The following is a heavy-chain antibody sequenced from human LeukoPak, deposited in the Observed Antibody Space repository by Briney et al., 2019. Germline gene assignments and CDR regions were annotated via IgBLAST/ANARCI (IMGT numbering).Heavy chain of an antibody. V-gene: IGHV1-18*01. CDR3: ARVQAVGRDYYDSSGYTSGDY. CDR2: ISAYNGNT. Sequence: ASVKVSCKASGYTFTSYGISWVRRAPGQGLEWMGWISAYNGNTNYAQKLQGRVTMTTDTSTSTAYMELRSLRSDDTAVYYCARVQAVGRDYYDSSGYTSGDYWGQGTLVTVSS. D-gene: IGHD3-22*01. CDR1: GYTFTSYG. J-gene: IGHJ4*02.